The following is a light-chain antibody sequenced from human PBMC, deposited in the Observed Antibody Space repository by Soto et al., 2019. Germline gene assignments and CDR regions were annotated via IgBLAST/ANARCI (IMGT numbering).Light chain of an antibody. J-gene: IGLJ2*01. V-gene: IGLV4-69*01. CDR2: LNSDGSH. CDR3: QTWASGIEV. Sequence: QSVLTQSPSASASLGASVKLTCTLSSGHSSYAIAWHQQQPEKGPRYLMKLNSDGSHSKGDGIPDRFSGSSSGAERYLTIASRQSEDEADYYCQTWASGIEVFGGGTKLTVL. CDR1: SGHSSYA.